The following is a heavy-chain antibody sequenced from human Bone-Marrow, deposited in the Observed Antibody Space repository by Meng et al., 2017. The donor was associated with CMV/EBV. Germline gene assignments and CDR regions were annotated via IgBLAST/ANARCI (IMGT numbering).Heavy chain of an antibody. CDR3: ARGNSHKLRYFDWLLAAPYFDY. Sequence: ASVKVSCKASGYVFISYGISWVRQAPGQGLEWMGWINGYRDNTEAAQKFRGRLIMTTDTSTNTAYMELRSLRSDDTAVYYCARGNSHKLRYFDWLLAAPYFDYWGQGTLVTVSS. D-gene: IGHD3-9*01. V-gene: IGHV1-18*01. CDR2: INGYRDNT. J-gene: IGHJ4*02. CDR1: GYVFISYG.